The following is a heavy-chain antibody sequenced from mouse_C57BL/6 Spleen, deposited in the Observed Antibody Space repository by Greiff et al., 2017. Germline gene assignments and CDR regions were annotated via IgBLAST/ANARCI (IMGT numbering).Heavy chain of an antibody. Sequence: QVQLQQPGAELVKPGASVKVSCKASGYTFTSYWMHWVKQRPGQGLEWIGRIHPSDSDTNYNQKFKGKATLTVDKSSSTAYMQLSSLTSEDSAVXYCNRGDSSGYVGYYAMDYWGQGTSVTVSA. V-gene: IGHV1-74*01. D-gene: IGHD3-2*02. CDR1: GYTFTSYW. J-gene: IGHJ4*01. CDR2: IHPSDSDT. CDR3: NRGDSSGYVGYYAMDY.